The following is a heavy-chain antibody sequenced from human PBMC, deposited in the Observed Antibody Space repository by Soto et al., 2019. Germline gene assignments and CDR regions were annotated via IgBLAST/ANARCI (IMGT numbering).Heavy chain of an antibody. D-gene: IGHD6-19*01. CDR2: IYPTDSDT. CDR1: GYKFTSYW. CDR3: AKLISGSDTFDY. Sequence: GESLTISCKGSGYKFTSYWIGWVRQMPGKGLEWMGSIYPTDSDTRYSPSFQGQVTISADKSLGTANLQWSSLKASDTAVYYCAKLISGSDTFDYWGKRTLVTVSS. V-gene: IGHV5-51*01. J-gene: IGHJ4*02.